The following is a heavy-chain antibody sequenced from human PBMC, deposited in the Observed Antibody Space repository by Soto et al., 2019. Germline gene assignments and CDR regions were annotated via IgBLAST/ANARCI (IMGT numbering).Heavy chain of an antibody. Sequence: SVKVSCKASVYTFTGYHMHWVRLAHGQGLEWMGWINPNSGGKNYAQKFQGRVTMTRDTSISTAYMELSRLRSDDTAGYYCARASRPKTPPGAFDYWGQGTLVTVSS. D-gene: IGHD6-6*01. V-gene: IGHV1-2*02. J-gene: IGHJ4*02. CDR3: ARASRPKTPPGAFDY. CDR1: VYTFTGYH. CDR2: INPNSGGK.